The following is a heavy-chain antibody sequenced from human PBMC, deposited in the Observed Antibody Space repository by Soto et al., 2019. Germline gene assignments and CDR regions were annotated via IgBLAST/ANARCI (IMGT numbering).Heavy chain of an antibody. CDR2: IYHSGST. CDR1: GGSISSGGYS. Sequence: SETLSLTCAVSGGSISSGGYSWSWIRQPPGKGLEWIGYIYHSGSTYYNPSLKSRVTISVDKSKNQFSLKLSSVTAADTAVYYCARENYYGSGITGYYYGMDAWGQGTTVTVSS. CDR3: ARENYYGSGITGYYYGMDA. D-gene: IGHD3-10*01. J-gene: IGHJ6*02. V-gene: IGHV4-30-2*01.